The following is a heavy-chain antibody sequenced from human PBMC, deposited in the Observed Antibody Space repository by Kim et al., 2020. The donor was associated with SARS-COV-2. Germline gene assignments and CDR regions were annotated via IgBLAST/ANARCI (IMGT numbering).Heavy chain of an antibody. CDR2: ISGRGSGTT. V-gene: IGHV3-23*01. D-gene: IGHD3-10*01. CDR3: ARANRGVGATLNFDY. Sequence: GGSLRLSCRASGFTFNIYAMSWVRQAPGKGLEWVSLISGRGSGTTYYADSVKGRFTISRDDSKNTLYLQLNSLSAEDTAVYYCARANRGVGATLNFDYWGQGPLVTVSS. J-gene: IGHJ4*02. CDR1: GFTFNIYA.